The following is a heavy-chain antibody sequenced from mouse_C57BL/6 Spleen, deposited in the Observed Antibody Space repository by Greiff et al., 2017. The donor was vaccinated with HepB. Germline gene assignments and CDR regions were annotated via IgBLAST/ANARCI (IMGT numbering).Heavy chain of an antibody. V-gene: IGHV1-62-2*01. J-gene: IGHJ2*01. D-gene: IGHD2-3*01. CDR2: FYPGSGSI. Sequence: QVQLKQSGAELVKPGASVKLSCKASGYTFTEYTIHWVKQRSGQGLEWIGWFYPGSGSIKYNEKFKDKATLTADKSSSTVYMELSRWTSEDSAVYFCARHEDGDGYYVGYFDYWGQGTTLTVSS. CDR3: ARHEDGDGYYVGYFDY. CDR1: GYTFTEYT.